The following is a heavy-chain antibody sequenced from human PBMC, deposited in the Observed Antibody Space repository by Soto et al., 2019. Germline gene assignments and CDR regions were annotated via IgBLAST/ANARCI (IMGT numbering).Heavy chain of an antibody. CDR3: ARATGSNHPFDY. CDR2: ISTDGSST. V-gene: IGHV3-74*01. Sequence: EVQLVESGGGLVQPGGSLRLSCAATGFTFSTYWMHWVRQGPGKGLVWVSRISTDGSSTTYADSVKGRFTISRDNAKNTLYLQMNSLRADDTAVYYCARATGSNHPFDYWGQGSLVTVSS. J-gene: IGHJ4*02. CDR1: GFTFSTYW. D-gene: IGHD2-2*01.